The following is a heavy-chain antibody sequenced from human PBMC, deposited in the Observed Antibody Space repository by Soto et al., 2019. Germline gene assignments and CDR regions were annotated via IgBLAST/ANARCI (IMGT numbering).Heavy chain of an antibody. J-gene: IGHJ4*02. Sequence: SSVKVSCKASGGTFSSYAISWVRQAPEQGLEWMGGIIPIFRTANYAQKFQGRVTITADESTSTAYMELSSLRSEDTAVYYCARDRREYCSSTSCYGRGFDYWGQGTLVTVSS. CDR1: GGTFSSYA. CDR2: IIPIFRTA. D-gene: IGHD2-2*01. V-gene: IGHV1-69*13. CDR3: ARDRREYCSSTSCYGRGFDY.